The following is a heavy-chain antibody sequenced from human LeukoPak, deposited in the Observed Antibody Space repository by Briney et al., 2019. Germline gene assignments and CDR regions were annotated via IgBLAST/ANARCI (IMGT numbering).Heavy chain of an antibody. CDR1: GFTFDDYG. V-gene: IGHV3-21*01. CDR3: ARGSPLTGTTIWEEGFDP. Sequence: GGSLRLSCAASGFTFDDYGMSWVRQAPGKGLEWVSSISSSSSYIYYADSVKGRFTISRDNAKNSLYLQMNSLRAEDTAVYYCARGSPLTGTTIWEEGFDPWGQGTLVTVSS. J-gene: IGHJ5*02. CDR2: ISSSSSYI. D-gene: IGHD1-7*01.